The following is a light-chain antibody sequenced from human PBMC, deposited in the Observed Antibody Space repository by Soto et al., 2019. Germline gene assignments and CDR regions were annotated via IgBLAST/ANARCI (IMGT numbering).Light chain of an antibody. Sequence: EIVLTQSPCTLSLSSGERATLSCRASQSVTSTYLGWYQQKPGQAPSLLIYGASSRATGIPDRFSGSGSGTDFTLTISRLEPEDFAVYYCQQYVSPPITFGQGTRLEIK. J-gene: IGKJ5*01. CDR1: QSVTSTY. V-gene: IGKV3-20*01. CDR2: GAS. CDR3: QQYVSPPIT.